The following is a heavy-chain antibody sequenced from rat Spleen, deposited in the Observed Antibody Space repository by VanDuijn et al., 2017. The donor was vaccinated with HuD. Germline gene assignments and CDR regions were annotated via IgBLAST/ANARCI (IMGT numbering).Heavy chain of an antibody. V-gene: IGHV5-20*01. CDR2: ISYDGSST. Sequence: EVQLVESGGGLVQPGRSLKLSCAASGFTFSDYNMAWVRQAPTKGLEWVATISYDGSSTYYRDYVKGRFTLSRDNAKSSLYLQMDSLRSEDTATYYCTRDRILRSTGFDYWGQGVMVTVSS. CDR3: TRDRILRSTGFDY. D-gene: IGHD1-6*01. CDR1: GFTFSDYN. J-gene: IGHJ2*01.